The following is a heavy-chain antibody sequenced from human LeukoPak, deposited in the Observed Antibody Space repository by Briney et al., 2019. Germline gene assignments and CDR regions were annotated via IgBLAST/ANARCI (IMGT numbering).Heavy chain of an antibody. J-gene: IGHJ3*02. Sequence: GSSVKVSCKASGGTFSSYAISWVRQAPGQGLEWMGGIIPIFGTANYAQKFQGRVTITADESTSTGYMELSSLRSEDTAVYYCARDRELKTYYDFWSGYRIWGQGTMVTVSS. CDR1: GGTFSSYA. V-gene: IGHV1-69*01. CDR2: IIPIFGTA. CDR3: ARDRELKTYYDFWSGYRI. D-gene: IGHD3-3*01.